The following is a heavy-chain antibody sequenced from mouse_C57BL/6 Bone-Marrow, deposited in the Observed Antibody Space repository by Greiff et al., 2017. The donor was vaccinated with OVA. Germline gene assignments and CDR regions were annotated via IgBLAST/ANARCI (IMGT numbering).Heavy chain of an antibody. CDR1: GYTFTSYW. CDR2: IDPHSGGT. D-gene: IGHD1-1*01. CDR3: AGDYYGSSAGYFDV. Sequence: QVQLQQPGAELVKPGASLKLSCTASGYTFTSYWMHWVNQRPGRGLEWIGRIDPHSGGTNYQETFKSKAPLTVDNPSSTAYMHLSRLPSEDSAVYYCAGDYYGSSAGYFDVWGTGTTVTVSS. J-gene: IGHJ1*03. V-gene: IGHV1-72*01.